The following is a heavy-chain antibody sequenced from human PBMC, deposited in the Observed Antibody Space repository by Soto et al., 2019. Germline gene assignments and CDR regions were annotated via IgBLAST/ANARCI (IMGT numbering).Heavy chain of an antibody. J-gene: IGHJ4*02. V-gene: IGHV1-3*01. CDR2: INAGNGNT. D-gene: IGHD2-15*01. Sequence: ASVKVSCKASGYTFTSYAMHWVRQAPGQRLEWMGWINAGNGNTKYSQKFQGRVTITRDTSASTAYMELSSLRSEDTAVYYCARSIVVVAALDYWGQGTLVTISS. CDR3: ARSIVVVAALDY. CDR1: GYTFTSYA.